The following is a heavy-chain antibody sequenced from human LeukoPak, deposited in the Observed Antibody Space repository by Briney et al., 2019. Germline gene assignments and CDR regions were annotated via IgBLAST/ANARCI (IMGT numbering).Heavy chain of an antibody. Sequence: GGSLRLSCAVSGFTVSSNYMSWVRQAPGKGLEWVSVIYSGGSTYYADSVKGRFTISRDNSKNTLYLQMNSLRAEDTAVYYCARDVRVVVPAAIHDYYYGMDVWGQGTTVTVSS. D-gene: IGHD2-2*02. CDR3: ARDVRVVVPAAIHDYYYGMDV. J-gene: IGHJ6*02. V-gene: IGHV3-66*01. CDR1: GFTVSSNY. CDR2: IYSGGST.